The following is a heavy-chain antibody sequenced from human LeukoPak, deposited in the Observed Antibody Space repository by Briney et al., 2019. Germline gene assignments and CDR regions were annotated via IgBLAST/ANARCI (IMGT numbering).Heavy chain of an antibody. Sequence: PSETLSLTCTVSGGSISISSYYWGWIRQPPGKGLEWIGSIYYSGSTYYNPSLKSRVTISVDTSKNQFSLKLSSVTAADTAVYYCARNDFWSGYSAAAYFDYWGQGTLVTVSS. CDR2: IYYSGST. D-gene: IGHD3-3*01. CDR3: ARNDFWSGYSAAAYFDY. CDR1: GGSISISSYY. V-gene: IGHV4-39*01. J-gene: IGHJ4*02.